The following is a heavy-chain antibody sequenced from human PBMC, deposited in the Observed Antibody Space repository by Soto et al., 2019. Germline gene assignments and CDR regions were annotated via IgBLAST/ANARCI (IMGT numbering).Heavy chain of an antibody. D-gene: IGHD6-13*01. Sequence: GASVKVSCKASGGTFSRYSITWVRQAPGHGLEWIGRIIPIFGIASYAQKFQGRVTITADESTSTAYMELSSLRSDDTAVYYCARLDSSSWYGMDVWGKENKMTVSS. CDR1: GGTFSRYS. V-gene: IGHV1-69*02. CDR2: IIPIFGIA. CDR3: ARLDSSSWYGMDV. J-gene: IGHJ6*04.